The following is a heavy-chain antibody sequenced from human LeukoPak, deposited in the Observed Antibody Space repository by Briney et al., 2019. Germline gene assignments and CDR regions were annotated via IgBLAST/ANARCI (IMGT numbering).Heavy chain of an antibody. Sequence: VASVKVSCKASGGTFSSYAISWVRQAPGQGFEWMGGIIPIFGTANYAQKFQGRVTITTDESTSTAYMELSSLRSEDTAVYYCARGKNWNYWEYWGQGTLVTVSS. V-gene: IGHV1-69*05. D-gene: IGHD1-1*01. CDR3: ARGKNWNYWEY. J-gene: IGHJ4*02. CDR2: IIPIFGTA. CDR1: GGTFSSYA.